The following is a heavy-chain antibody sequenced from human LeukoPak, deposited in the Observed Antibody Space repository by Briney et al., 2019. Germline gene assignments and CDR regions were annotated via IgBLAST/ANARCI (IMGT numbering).Heavy chain of an antibody. D-gene: IGHD3-10*01. CDR3: ARVVRGASDY. CDR1: GFTFDDYA. CDR2: ISSSSSTI. Sequence: GGSLRLSCAASGFTFDDYAMHWVRQAPGKGLEWVSYISSSSSTIYYADSVKGRFTISRDNAKNSLYLQMNSLRAEDTAVYYCARVVRGASDYWGQGTLVTVSS. V-gene: IGHV3-48*04. J-gene: IGHJ4*02.